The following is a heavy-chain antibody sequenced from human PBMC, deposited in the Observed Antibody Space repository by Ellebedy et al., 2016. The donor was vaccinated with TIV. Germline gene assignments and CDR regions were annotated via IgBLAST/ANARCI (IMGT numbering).Heavy chain of an antibody. D-gene: IGHD2-21*01. V-gene: IGHV3-11*04. Sequence: GGSLRLSXAASGFTFSDYYMSWICQAPGKGLEWVSYISSSGSTIYYADSVKGRFTISRDNAKNSLYLQMNSLRAEDTAVYYCAKDLSGDCYGPGGYWGQGTLVTVSS. CDR1: GFTFSDYY. J-gene: IGHJ4*02. CDR3: AKDLSGDCYGPGGY. CDR2: ISSSGSTI.